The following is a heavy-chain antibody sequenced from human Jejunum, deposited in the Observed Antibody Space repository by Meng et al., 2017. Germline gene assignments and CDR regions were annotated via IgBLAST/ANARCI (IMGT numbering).Heavy chain of an antibody. D-gene: IGHD1-1*01. CDR3: ARVNWTSSYWYFDL. CDR2: IYYSGST. CDR1: GASMSSGNYY. Sequence: QLHLQESVPGLVKPSQTLSLTCTVSGASMSSGNYYWTWIRQHPGKGLEWIGYIYYSGSTYYNPSLQSLVTISIDMSENQFSLKLTSVTAADTAVYYCARVNWTSSYWYFDLWGRGTLVTASS. V-gene: IGHV4-31*01. J-gene: IGHJ2*01.